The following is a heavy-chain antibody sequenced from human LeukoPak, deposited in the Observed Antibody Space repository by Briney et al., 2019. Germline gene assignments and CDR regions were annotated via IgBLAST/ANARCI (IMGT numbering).Heavy chain of an antibody. CDR3: AHLLVSGYQDFDY. D-gene: IGHD3-22*01. J-gene: IGHJ4*02. V-gene: IGHV2-5*02. Sequence: ESGPTLVKPTQTLALTCTFSGFSLNTSGVGVGWIREPPGKALERLALISWADDKRYSTALKNRLNITKDASKNQVVLTMTSMEPVDTATYYCAHLLVSGYQDFDYWGQGTLVTVSS. CDR2: ISWADDK. CDR1: GFSLNTSGVG.